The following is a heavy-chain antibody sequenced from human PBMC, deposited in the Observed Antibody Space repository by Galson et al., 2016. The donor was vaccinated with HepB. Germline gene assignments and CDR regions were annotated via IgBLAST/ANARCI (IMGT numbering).Heavy chain of an antibody. V-gene: IGHV3-23*01. J-gene: IGHJ5*02. Sequence: SLRLSCAASGFTFNSCAMSWVRQIPGKGPEWVSTISSDSSGRHYTGSVEGRFTISRDDFTNTLHLQLNSLRPEDTALYYCAKDYDSSWYVFGKTNWFDPWGQGTLVTVSS. CDR1: GFTFNSCA. CDR2: ISSDSSGR. CDR3: AKDYDSSWYVFGKTNWFDP. D-gene: IGHD6-13*01.